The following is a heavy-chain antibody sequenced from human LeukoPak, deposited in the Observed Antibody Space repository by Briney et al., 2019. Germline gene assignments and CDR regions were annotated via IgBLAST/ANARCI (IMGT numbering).Heavy chain of an antibody. V-gene: IGHV4-34*01. D-gene: IGHD1-26*01. J-gene: IGHJ4*02. CDR1: GGSFSGYY. CDR3: ARISGSYGSSFDY. CDR2: INYVGTI. Sequence: SETLSLTCDVFGGSFSGYYWTWIRQSPGKRLEWIGEINYVGTINYNPSLKSRVSISLDTSKSQFSLKLTSVTAADTAVYYCARISGSYGSSFDYWGQGTLVTVSS.